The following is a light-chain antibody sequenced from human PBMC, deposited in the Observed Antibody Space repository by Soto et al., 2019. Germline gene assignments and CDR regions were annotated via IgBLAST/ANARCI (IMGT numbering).Light chain of an antibody. CDR3: QQYGSSGT. V-gene: IGKV3-11*01. CDR1: QSVSGS. J-gene: IGKJ5*01. CDR2: DAS. Sequence: EIVLTQSPAILSLSPGEKATLSCRASQSVSGSLGWYQQKPGQAPRLLIYDASNRATGIPARFSGSGSGTDFTLTISRLEPEDFAVYYCQQYGSSGTFGQGTRLEIK.